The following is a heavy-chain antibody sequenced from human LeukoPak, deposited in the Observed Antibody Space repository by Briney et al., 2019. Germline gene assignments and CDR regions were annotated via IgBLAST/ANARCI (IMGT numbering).Heavy chain of an antibody. Sequence: PGGSLRLSCAASGFTFSSYSMNWVRQAPGKGLEWVANIKQDGSEKYYVDSVKGRFTISRDNAKNSLYLQMNSLRAEDTAVYYCARDQSPYYYDSSGYYYGGWGQGTLVTVSS. CDR1: GFTFSSYS. D-gene: IGHD3-22*01. V-gene: IGHV3-7*01. CDR3: ARDQSPYYYDSSGYYYGG. J-gene: IGHJ4*02. CDR2: IKQDGSEK.